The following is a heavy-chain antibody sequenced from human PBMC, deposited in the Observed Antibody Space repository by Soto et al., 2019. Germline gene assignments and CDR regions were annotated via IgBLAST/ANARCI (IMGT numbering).Heavy chain of an antibody. V-gene: IGHV4-34*01. CDR3: ARGFHSSALFSRYTKFDN. CDR2: INHSGNT. CDR1: GGSFSGYY. Sequence: QVQLQQWGAGLLKPSETLSLTCAVYGGSFSGYYWTWIRQPPGKGLEWIGEINHSGNTNYNPSLKSRVTRSLDMSKNQFSRKLRSVTAADTAVYYCARGFHSSALFSRYTKFDNWGQGTLVTVSS. D-gene: IGHD6-6*01. J-gene: IGHJ4*02.